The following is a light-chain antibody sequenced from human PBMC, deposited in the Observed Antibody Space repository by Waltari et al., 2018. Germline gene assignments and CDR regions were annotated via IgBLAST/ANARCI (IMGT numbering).Light chain of an antibody. V-gene: IGLV4-69*01. J-gene: IGLJ2*01. CDR2: RNSDGSH. Sequence: QLVLTQSPSASASLGASVKLTCPLSSGHSSYDIAWHQQQPGKGPRYLMRRNSDGSHTKGDGIPDRFSRSSSGTERYLTISNLQSEDEGYYYCQTWGTVVFAGGTKLTVL. CDR1: SGHSSYD. CDR3: QTWGTVV.